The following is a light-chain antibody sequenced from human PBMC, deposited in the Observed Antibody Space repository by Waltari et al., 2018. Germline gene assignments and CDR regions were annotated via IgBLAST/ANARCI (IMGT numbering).Light chain of an antibody. V-gene: IGKV1-17*03. CDR1: QGIRNN. CDR2: SAS. CDR3: LQHRTYPWT. Sequence: DIQVTQSPSAMSASVGDRVTITCRARQGIRNNLAWFQQRPGTVPKRLSYSASRLESGVPSRFSGSGSGTEFTLTISSLQPEDVATYYCLQHRTYPWTFGQGTKVEIK. J-gene: IGKJ1*01.